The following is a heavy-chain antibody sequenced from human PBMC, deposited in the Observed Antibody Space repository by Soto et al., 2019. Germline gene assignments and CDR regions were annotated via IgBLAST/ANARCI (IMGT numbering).Heavy chain of an antibody. CDR1: GGTFSSYA. V-gene: IGHV1-69*13. Sequence: ASVKVSCKASGGTFSSYAISWVRQAPGQGLEWMGGIIPIFGTANYAQKFQGRVTITADESTSTAYMELSSLRSEDTAVYYCASLSDYYDSSGVLWWGQGTLVIVSS. J-gene: IGHJ4*02. D-gene: IGHD3-22*01. CDR3: ASLSDYYDSSGVLW. CDR2: IIPIFGTA.